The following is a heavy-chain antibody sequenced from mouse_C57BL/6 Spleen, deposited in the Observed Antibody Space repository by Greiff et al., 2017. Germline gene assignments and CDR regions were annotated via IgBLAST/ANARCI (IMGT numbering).Heavy chain of an antibody. Sequence: EVQLQQSGPELVKPGASVKISCKASGYTFTDYYMNWVKQSPGKSLEWIGDINPNTGGTSYNQKFKGKATLTVDKSSSTAYMELRSLTSEDSAVYYCARDYYGTPYWYFDVWGTGTTVTVSS. V-gene: IGHV1-26*01. CDR1: GYTFTDYY. D-gene: IGHD1-1*01. CDR3: ARDYYGTPYWYFDV. J-gene: IGHJ1*03. CDR2: INPNTGGT.